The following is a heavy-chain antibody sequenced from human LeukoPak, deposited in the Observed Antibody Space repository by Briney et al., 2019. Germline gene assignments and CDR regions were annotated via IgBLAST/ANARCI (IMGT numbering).Heavy chain of an antibody. CDR3: ARRLGGTSTGFDY. Sequence: SETLSLTCGVSGGSITSPNWWSWVRQPPGKGLEWIGEIYHSGSTTYNPSLKSRVTISVDTSKNQFSLKLSSVTAADTAVYYCARRLGGTSTGFDYWGQGTLVTVSS. CDR1: GGSITSPNW. V-gene: IGHV4-4*02. CDR2: IYHSGST. J-gene: IGHJ4*02. D-gene: IGHD2-2*01.